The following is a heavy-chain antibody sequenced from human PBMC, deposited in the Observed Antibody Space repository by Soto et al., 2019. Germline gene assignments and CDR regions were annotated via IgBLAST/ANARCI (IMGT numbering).Heavy chain of an antibody. CDR3: AKKPIQYYFDF. CDR2: ISASGSNT. CDR1: GFTFSSYA. Sequence: GGSLRLSCAASGFTFSSYAMSWVRQAPGKGLEWVSGISASGSNTNYADSVKGRFTISRDNSKSTLFLQMNSLRAEDTAVYYCAKKPIQYYFDFWGHGTLVTVPS. J-gene: IGHJ4*01. V-gene: IGHV3-23*01.